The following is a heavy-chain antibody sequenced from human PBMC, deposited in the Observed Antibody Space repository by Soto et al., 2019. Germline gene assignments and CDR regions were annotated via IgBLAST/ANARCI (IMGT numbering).Heavy chain of an antibody. CDR2: IYHSGST. D-gene: IGHD6-19*01. CDR3: AREPIAVAGTIDY. CDR1: GGSISSSKW. V-gene: IGHV4-4*02. Sequence: QVQLQESGPGLVKPSGTLSLTCAVSGGSISSSKWWSWVRQPPGKGLEWLGEIYHSGSTNYNPSLKSRVTISVDKSKNQCSLKMSSVTAADTAVYYCAREPIAVAGTIDYWGQGTLVTVSS. J-gene: IGHJ4*02.